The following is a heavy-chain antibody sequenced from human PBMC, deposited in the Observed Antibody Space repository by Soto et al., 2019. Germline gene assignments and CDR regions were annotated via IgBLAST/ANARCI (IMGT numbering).Heavy chain of an antibody. D-gene: IGHD3-3*01. J-gene: IGHJ6*02. CDR1: GFTFSGYG. CDR2: ISYDGSNK. V-gene: IGHV3-30*18. CDR3: AKCYDFWTRSDYGMDV. Sequence: PWGSLRLSCAASGFTFSGYGMHWVRQAPGKRLEWVAVISYDGSNKYYADSVKGRFTISRDNSKNTLYLQMNSLRAEDTAVYYCAKCYDFWTRSDYGMDVWGQGTTVTVSS.